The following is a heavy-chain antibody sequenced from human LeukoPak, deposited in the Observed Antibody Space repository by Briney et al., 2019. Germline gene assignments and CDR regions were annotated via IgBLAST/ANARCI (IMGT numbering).Heavy chain of an antibody. CDR2: INHSGST. CDR1: GGSLSGYY. Sequence: SETLSLTCAVYGGSLSGYYWSWIRQPPGKGLEWIGEINHSGSTNYNPSLKSRVTISVDTSKNQFSLKLSSVIAADTAVYYCARGLRRYRAQRASWFDPWGQGTLVTVSS. D-gene: IGHD2-2*02. J-gene: IGHJ5*02. CDR3: ARGLRRYRAQRASWFDP. V-gene: IGHV4-34*01.